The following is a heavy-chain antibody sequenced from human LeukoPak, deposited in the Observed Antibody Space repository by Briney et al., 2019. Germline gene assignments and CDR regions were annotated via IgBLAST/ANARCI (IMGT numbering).Heavy chain of an antibody. V-gene: IGHV3-7*01. J-gene: IGHJ4*02. CDR3: ASGRGWYVDY. D-gene: IGHD1-26*01. CDR1: GFTFSSYW. CDR2: IKHDGSER. Sequence: GGSQRLSCAASGFTFSSYWMFWVRQAPGKGLEWVACIKHDGSERYYVDSVKGRFTISRDNAENSLYLQMNSLRVEDTAAYFCASGRGWYVDYWGQGTLLTVSS.